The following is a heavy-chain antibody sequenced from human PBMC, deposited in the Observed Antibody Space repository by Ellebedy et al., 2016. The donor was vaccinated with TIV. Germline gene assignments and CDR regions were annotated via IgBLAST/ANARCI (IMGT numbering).Heavy chain of an antibody. CDR3: ARGNLPGIAASGYSGP. V-gene: IGHV1-69*04. Sequence: AASVKVSCKASGGTFSSYAISWVRQAPGQGLEWMGRIIRILGIANYAQKFQGRVTITADKSTSTAYMELSSLRSEDTAVYYCARGNLPGIAASGYSGPWGQGTLVTVSS. CDR2: IIRILGIA. J-gene: IGHJ5*02. D-gene: IGHD6-25*01. CDR1: GGTFSSYA.